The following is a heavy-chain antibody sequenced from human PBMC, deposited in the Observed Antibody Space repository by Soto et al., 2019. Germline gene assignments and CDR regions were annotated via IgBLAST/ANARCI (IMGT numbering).Heavy chain of an antibody. CDR3: ARLGVGSSSSSYYYYMDV. Sequence: SVKVSCKASGFTFTSSAMQWVRQARGQRLEWIGWIVVGSGNTNYAQKFQERVTITRDMSTSTAYMELSSLRSEDTAMYYCARLGVGSSSSSYYYYMDVWGKGTTVTVSS. CDR1: GFTFTSSA. CDR2: IVVGSGNT. D-gene: IGHD6-6*01. V-gene: IGHV1-58*02. J-gene: IGHJ6*03.